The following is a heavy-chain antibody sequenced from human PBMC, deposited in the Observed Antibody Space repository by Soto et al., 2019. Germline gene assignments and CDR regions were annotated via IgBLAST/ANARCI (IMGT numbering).Heavy chain of an antibody. Sequence: ASVKVSCKASGYNFTSYGISWVRQAPGQGLDWMGWISAYNGNTNYAQKLQGRVTMTTDTSTSTAYMELRSLRSDDTAVYYCASTDATNSGYDQAYYYYGMDVWGQGTTVTVSS. CDR1: GYNFTSYG. D-gene: IGHD5-12*01. V-gene: IGHV1-18*01. CDR3: ASTDATNSGYDQAYYYYGMDV. J-gene: IGHJ6*02. CDR2: ISAYNGNT.